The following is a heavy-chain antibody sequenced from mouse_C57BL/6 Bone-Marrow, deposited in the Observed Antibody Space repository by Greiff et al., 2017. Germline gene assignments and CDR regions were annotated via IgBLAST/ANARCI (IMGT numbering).Heavy chain of an antibody. Sequence: DVMLVESGGGLVQPKGSLKLSCAASGFTFNTYAMHWVRQAPGKGLEWVARIRSKSSNYATYYADSVKDRFTISRDDSQSMIYLQMNNLKTEDTAMYYCVRDYGPQRGFAYWGQGTLVTVSA. D-gene: IGHD1-1*02. CDR1: GFTFNTYA. CDR2: IRSKSSNYAT. CDR3: VRDYGPQRGFAY. J-gene: IGHJ3*01. V-gene: IGHV10-3*01.